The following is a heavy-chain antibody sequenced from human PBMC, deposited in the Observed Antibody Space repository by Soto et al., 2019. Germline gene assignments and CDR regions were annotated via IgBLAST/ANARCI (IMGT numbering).Heavy chain of an antibody. CDR3: ASSVLVTARFDY. V-gene: IGHV3-11*01. J-gene: IGHJ4*02. D-gene: IGHD2-21*02. CDR2: ISNTGSTV. Sequence: LRLSCAASGFTFSDYFMNWIRQAPGKGLEWVSYISNTGSTVYYADSVKGRFTISRDNAKNSLFLQMNSLRAEDTAVYYCASSVLVTARFDYWGQGTPVTVSS. CDR1: GFTFSDYF.